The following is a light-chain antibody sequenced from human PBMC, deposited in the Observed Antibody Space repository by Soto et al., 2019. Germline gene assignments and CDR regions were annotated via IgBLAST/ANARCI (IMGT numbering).Light chain of an antibody. V-gene: IGKV3-11*01. CDR3: QQRIT. Sequence: EIVLKQYPATLSLSPRERATLSCRASQSVSSYLAWYQQKPGQAPRLLIYDVSNRATGIPARFSGSGSGTDFTLTISSLEPEDFAVYYCQQRITFGQGTRLEIK. CDR2: DVS. J-gene: IGKJ5*01. CDR1: QSVSSY.